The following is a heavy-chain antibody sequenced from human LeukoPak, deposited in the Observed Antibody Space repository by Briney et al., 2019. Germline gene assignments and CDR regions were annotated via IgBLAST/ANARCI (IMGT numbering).Heavy chain of an antibody. Sequence: ASVTVSCKASGYSFTGYYMHWVRQAPGQGLEWMGWINPNSGDTKYAQKFQGRVTMTRDTSISTTYMELTRLRSDDTAVYYCARGGLRVMVYRLYYMDVWGKGTTVAVSS. CDR2: INPNSGDT. CDR1: GYSFTGYY. J-gene: IGHJ6*03. CDR3: ARGGLRVMVYRLYYMDV. D-gene: IGHD2-8*01. V-gene: IGHV1-2*02.